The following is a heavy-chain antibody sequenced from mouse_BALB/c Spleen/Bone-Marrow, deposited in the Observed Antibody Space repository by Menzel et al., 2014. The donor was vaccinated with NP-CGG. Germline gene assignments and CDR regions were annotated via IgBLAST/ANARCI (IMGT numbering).Heavy chain of an antibody. V-gene: IGHV4-1*02. D-gene: IGHD2-3*01. CDR1: GFDFSGYW. Sequence: EVQVVESGGGLVQPGGSLKLSCAASGFDFSGYWMSWVRQAPGKGLEWIGEINPDSSTTNYTPSLKDKFIISRDNAKNTLYLQMSKVRSEVTALYYCARNDGYSFAYWGQGTLVTVSA. CDR3: ARNDGYSFAY. CDR2: INPDSSTT. J-gene: IGHJ3*01.